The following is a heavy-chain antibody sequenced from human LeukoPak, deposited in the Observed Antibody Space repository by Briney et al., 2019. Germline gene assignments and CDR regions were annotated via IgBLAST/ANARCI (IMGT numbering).Heavy chain of an antibody. Sequence: SETLSLTCTVSGDSIGTYYWSWIRQPPGKGLEWLGFIYYSGYNNYNPSLKSRVTISVDTSKSQFSLKLSSVTAADTAVYYCARDPTTTVVHDAFDIWGQGTMVTVSS. D-gene: IGHD4-23*01. CDR1: GDSIGTYY. V-gene: IGHV4-59*01. CDR2: IYYSGYN. J-gene: IGHJ3*02. CDR3: ARDPTTTVVHDAFDI.